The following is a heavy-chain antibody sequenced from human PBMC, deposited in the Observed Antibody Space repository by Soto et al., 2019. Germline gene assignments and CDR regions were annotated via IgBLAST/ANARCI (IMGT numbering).Heavy chain of an antibody. V-gene: IGHV3-23*01. Sequence: EVKVLDSGEGLVQRGGSLGFSCAAFGLGIRNYVLTWVRQAPGKGLEWVSSVSGSGVGIYADSVKGRFSISRDNSKNTLDLQMNSLRAEDTAVYYCTKGWLDYWGQGTLVTVSS. J-gene: IGHJ4*02. D-gene: IGHD6-19*01. CDR3: TKGWLDY. CDR1: GLGIRNYV. CDR2: VSGSGVGI.